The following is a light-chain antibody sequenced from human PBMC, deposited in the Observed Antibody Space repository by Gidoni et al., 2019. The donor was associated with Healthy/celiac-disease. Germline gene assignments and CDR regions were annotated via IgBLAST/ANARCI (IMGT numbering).Light chain of an antibody. V-gene: IGLV1-40*01. J-gene: IGLJ3*02. Sequence: SVLPQPPPVSGAPGQRVTISCTGSSSNIGAGYDVHWYKQLPGTAPKLLIYGNSNRPSGVPDRFSGSKSGTSASLAITGLQAEDEADYYCQSYDSSLSGWVFGGGTKLTXL. CDR3: QSYDSSLSGWV. CDR1: SSNIGAGYD. CDR2: GNS.